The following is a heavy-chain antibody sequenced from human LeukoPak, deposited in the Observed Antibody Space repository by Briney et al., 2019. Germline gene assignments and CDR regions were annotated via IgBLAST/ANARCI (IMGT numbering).Heavy chain of an antibody. CDR3: ARGAAAGPLGNWFDP. D-gene: IGHD6-13*01. V-gene: IGHV1-69*13. J-gene: IGHJ5*02. Sequence: ASVKVSCKASGGTSSSYAISWVRQAPGQGLEWMGGIIPIFGTANYAQKFQGRVTITADESTSTAYMKLSSLRSEDTAVYYCARGAAAGPLGNWFDPWGQGTLVTVSS. CDR1: GGTSSSYA. CDR2: IIPIFGTA.